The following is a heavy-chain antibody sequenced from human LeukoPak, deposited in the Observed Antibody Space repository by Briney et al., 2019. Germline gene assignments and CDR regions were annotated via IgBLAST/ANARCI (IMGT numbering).Heavy chain of an antibody. J-gene: IGHJ6*03. Sequence: GWSLRLSRAPSRWTLSNYEMNWVREAPGKGLEGVSYISHSVSTIYYADSVKGRFTISRDNAKNSLYLQMNSLRAEDTAVYYCARVMEYYYYYMDVWGKGTTVTVSS. CDR1: RWTLSNYE. CDR3: ARVMEYYYYYMDV. CDR2: ISHSVSTI. D-gene: IGHD3-10*01. V-gene: IGHV3-48*03.